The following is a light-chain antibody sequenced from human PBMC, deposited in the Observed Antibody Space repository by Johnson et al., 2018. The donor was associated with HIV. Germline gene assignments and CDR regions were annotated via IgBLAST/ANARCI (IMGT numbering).Light chain of an antibody. J-gene: IGLJ1*01. CDR3: GTWDSSLSAGL. CDR2: DNN. V-gene: IGLV1-51*01. Sequence: QSVLTQPPSVSAAPGQKVTISCSGSSSNIGNNYVSWYQQLPGTAPKLLIYDNNKRPSGIPDRFSGSKSGTSATLGITGLQNGDEADYYCGTWDSSLSAGLFGTGTKVTVL. CDR1: SSNIGNNY.